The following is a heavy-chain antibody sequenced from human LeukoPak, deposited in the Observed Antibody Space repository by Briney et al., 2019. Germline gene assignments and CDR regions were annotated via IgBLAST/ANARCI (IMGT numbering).Heavy chain of an antibody. CDR2: IYYSGST. Sequence: PSETLSLTCTVSGGSISSYYWSWIRQPPGKGLEWIGYIYYSGSTNYNPSLKSRVTISVDTSKNQFSLKLSSVTAADTAVYYCAKGSSWNYYFDYWGQGTLVTVSS. V-gene: IGHV4-59*08. J-gene: IGHJ4*02. CDR3: AKGSSWNYYFDY. D-gene: IGHD6-13*01. CDR1: GGSISSYY.